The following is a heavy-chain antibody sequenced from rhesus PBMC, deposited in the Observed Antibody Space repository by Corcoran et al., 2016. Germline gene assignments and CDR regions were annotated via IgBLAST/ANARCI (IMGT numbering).Heavy chain of an antibody. Sequence: QVTLKESGPALVKPTQTLTLTCTFSGFSLTPSGMGVGWIRQPPGKALEWQALIYWDDDKRYRPALKSRLTISKDTSKNQVLLTMTNMDPMDTATYYCTRGGYGSSYGLDSWGQGVVVTVSS. CDR2: IYWDDDK. CDR3: TRGGYGSSYGLDS. D-gene: IGHD4-29*01. J-gene: IGHJ6*01. CDR1: GFSLTPSGMG. V-gene: IGHV2-152*01.